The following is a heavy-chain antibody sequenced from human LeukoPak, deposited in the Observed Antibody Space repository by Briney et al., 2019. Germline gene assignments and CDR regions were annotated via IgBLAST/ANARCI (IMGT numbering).Heavy chain of an antibody. CDR1: GYSISSGYY. CDR2: IYYSGST. Sequence: SETLSLTCTVSGYSISSGYYWGWIRQPPGKGLEWIGSIYYSGSTYYNPSLKSRVTISVDTSKNQFSLKLRSVTAADTAVYYCARLIAAAGNNWFDPWGQGTLVTVSS. V-gene: IGHV4-38-2*02. J-gene: IGHJ5*02. D-gene: IGHD6-13*01. CDR3: ARLIAAAGNNWFDP.